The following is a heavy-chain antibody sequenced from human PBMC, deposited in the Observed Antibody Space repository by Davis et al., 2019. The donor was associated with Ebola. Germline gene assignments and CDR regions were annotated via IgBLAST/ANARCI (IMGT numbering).Heavy chain of an antibody. Sequence: PGGSLRLSCAASGFTFSSHGMHWVRQAPGKGLAWVAAISYDGSNKVFTDSVKGRFTISRDNSKNTLYREMNSLTAEDTAVYDGAKEVGATTLVLGYWGQGTLVTVSS. V-gene: IGHV3-30*18. CDR1: GFTFSSHG. CDR3: AKEVGATTLVLGY. J-gene: IGHJ4*02. D-gene: IGHD1-26*01. CDR2: ISYDGSNK.